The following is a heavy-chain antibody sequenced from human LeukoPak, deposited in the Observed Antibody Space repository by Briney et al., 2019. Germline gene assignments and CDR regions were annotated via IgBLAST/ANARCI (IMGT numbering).Heavy chain of an antibody. CDR1: GGPISSGGYS. J-gene: IGHJ4*02. CDR3: ARFGSGYDYFDY. D-gene: IGHD5-12*01. V-gene: IGHV4-31*03. Sequence: SETLSLTCTVSGGPISSGGYSWSWIRQHPGKGLEWIGYIYYSGSTYYNPSLKSRVTISVDTSKNQFSLKLSSVTAADTAVYYCARFGSGYDYFDYWGQGTLVTVSS. CDR2: IYYSGST.